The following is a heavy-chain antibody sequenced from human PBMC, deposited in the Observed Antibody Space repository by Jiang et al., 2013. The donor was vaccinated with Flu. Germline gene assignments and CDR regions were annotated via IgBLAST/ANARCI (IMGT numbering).Heavy chain of an antibody. Sequence: KPTQTLTLTCTVSGFSLSNARMGVSWIRQPPGKALEWLAHIFSNDEKSYSTSLKSRLTISKDTSKSQVVLTMTNMDPVDTATYYCARTLXVGATTWAFDIWGQGTMVTVSS. CDR3: ARTLXVGATTWAFDI. D-gene: IGHD1-26*01. CDR1: GFSLSNARMG. V-gene: IGHV2-26*01. J-gene: IGHJ3*02. CDR2: IFSNDEK.